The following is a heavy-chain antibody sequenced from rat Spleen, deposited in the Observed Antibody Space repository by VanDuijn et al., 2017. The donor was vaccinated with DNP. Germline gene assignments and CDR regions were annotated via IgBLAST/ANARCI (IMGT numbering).Heavy chain of an antibody. CDR3: ARPDY. Sequence: EVQLVESGGGLVQPGRSLRLSCAASGFTFSDYYMAWVRQAPKKGLEWVASITNGGGSTYYPDSVKGRFTVSRDDVKNTLYLQMNSLRSEDTATYYCARPDYWGQGVMVTVSS. CDR2: ITNGGGST. V-gene: IGHV5-25*01. J-gene: IGHJ2*01. CDR1: GFTFSDYY.